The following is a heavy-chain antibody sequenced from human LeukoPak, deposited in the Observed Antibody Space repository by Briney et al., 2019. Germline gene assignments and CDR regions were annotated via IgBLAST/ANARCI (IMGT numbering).Heavy chain of an antibody. Sequence: PGGSLRLSRAASGFTFDDYAMHWVRQAPGKGLEWVSGISWNSGSIGYADSVKGRFTISRDNAKNSLYLQMNSLRAEDTALYYCAKDFDDSSGYYYGGYFDYWGQGTLVTVSS. J-gene: IGHJ4*02. D-gene: IGHD3-22*01. V-gene: IGHV3-9*01. CDR1: GFTFDDYA. CDR3: AKDFDDSSGYYYGGYFDY. CDR2: ISWNSGSI.